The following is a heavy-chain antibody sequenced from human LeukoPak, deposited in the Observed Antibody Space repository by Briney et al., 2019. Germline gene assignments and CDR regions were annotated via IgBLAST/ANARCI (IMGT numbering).Heavy chain of an antibody. CDR3: ARARWVAATKYYFDY. CDR1: GFTFSDYY. D-gene: IGHD2-15*01. CDR2: ISNSGSTI. V-gene: IGHV3-11*01. Sequence: GGSLRLSCAASGFTFSDYYMSWIRQAPGKGLEWVSFISNSGSTIYYADSVKGRFTISRDNAKNSLYLPMNSLRAEDTAVYYCARARWVAATKYYFDYWGQGTLVTVSS. J-gene: IGHJ4*02.